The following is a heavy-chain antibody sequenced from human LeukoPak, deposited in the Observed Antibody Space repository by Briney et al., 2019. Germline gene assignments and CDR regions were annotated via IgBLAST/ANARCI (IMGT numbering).Heavy chain of an antibody. J-gene: IGHJ4*02. CDR3: ARGVDISGYYSGFDY. CDR1: GGSISSSSYY. V-gene: IGHV4-39*01. D-gene: IGHD3-22*01. Sequence: SETLSLTCTVSGGSISSSSYYWGWIRQPPGKGLEWIGSIYYSGSTYYNPSLKSRVTISVDTSKNQFSLKLSSVTAADTAVYYCARGVDISGYYSGFDYWGQGTLVTVSS. CDR2: IYYSGST.